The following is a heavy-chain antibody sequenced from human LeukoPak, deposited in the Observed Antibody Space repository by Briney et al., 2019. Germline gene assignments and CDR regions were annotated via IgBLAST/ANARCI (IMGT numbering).Heavy chain of an antibody. J-gene: IGHJ4*02. D-gene: IGHD3-22*01. CDR3: ARDSLYYYDSSGYYPGFDY. CDR2: INPNGGST. V-gene: IGHV1-46*01. Sequence: ASVKVSCKASGYTFTSYYMHWVRQAPGQGLEWMGIINPNGGSTSYAQKFQGRVTMTRDTSTSTVYMELSRLRSEDTAVYYCARDSLYYYDSSGYYPGFDYWGQGTLVTVSS. CDR1: GYTFTSYY.